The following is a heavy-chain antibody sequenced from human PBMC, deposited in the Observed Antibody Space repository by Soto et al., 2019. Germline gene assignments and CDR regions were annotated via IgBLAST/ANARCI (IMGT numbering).Heavy chain of an antibody. J-gene: IGHJ4*02. V-gene: IGHV1-2*02. D-gene: IGHD5-12*01. CDR2: IGPETGAT. CDR3: GRGRSGQIVVFY. CDR1: RYTFTGHY. Sequence: ASVKVSCKASRYTFTGHYIHWVRQAPEQGPEWMGEIGPETGATRYAQKFRGRVTMTRDMSITTVYMELNNLSPDDTAVYYCGRGRSGQIVVFYWGQGTPVTVSS.